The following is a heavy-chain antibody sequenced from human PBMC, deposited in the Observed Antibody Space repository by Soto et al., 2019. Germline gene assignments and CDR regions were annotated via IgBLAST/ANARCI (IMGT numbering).Heavy chain of an antibody. V-gene: IGHV1-8*01. J-gene: IGHJ6*02. D-gene: IGHD2-2*03. CDR3: YCVDIYSRYYYVMSV. CDR1: GYTFTSYD. Sequence: ASVKVSCKASGYTFTSYDINWVRQATGQGLEWMGWMNPNSGNTGYAQKFQGRVTMTRNTSISTAYMELSSLRSEDTAVYYCYCVDIYSRYYYVMSVSGQGTMVTVSS. CDR2: MNPNSGNT.